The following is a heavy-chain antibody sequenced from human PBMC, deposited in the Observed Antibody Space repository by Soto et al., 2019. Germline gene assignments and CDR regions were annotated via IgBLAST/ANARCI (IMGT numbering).Heavy chain of an antibody. CDR2: IIPILGTA. CDR1: GGTFSSYT. J-gene: IGHJ4*02. CDR3: ASIYSSSSD. D-gene: IGHD6-6*01. V-gene: IGHV1-69*08. Sequence: QVQLVQSGAEVKKPGSSVKVSCKASGGTFSSYTISWVRQAPGQGLEWMGRIIPILGTANYAQKLQGRVTITADKSTGTGYMELSSLRAEDTAVYYCASIYSSSSDWGQGTLVTVSS.